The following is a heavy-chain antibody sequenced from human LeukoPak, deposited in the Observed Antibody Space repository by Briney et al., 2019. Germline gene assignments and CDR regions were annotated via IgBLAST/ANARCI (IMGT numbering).Heavy chain of an antibody. J-gene: IGHJ4*02. V-gene: IGHV1-2*02. CDR2: INPNSGCT. CDR3: AAPLIGNSVADY. CDR1: GYTFTGYY. D-gene: IGHD4-23*01. Sequence: ASVKVSCKASGYTFTGYYMHWVRQAPGQGLEWMGWINPNSGCTNYAQKFQGRVTMTRDTSISTAYMELSRLRSDDTAVYYCAAPLIGNSVADYWGQGTLVTVSS.